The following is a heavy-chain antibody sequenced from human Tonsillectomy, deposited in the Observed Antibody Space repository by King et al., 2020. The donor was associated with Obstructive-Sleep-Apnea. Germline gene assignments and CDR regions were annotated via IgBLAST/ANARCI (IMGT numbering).Heavy chain of an antibody. CDR3: AIAYCGGDCYGTGWYFDL. J-gene: IGHJ2*01. D-gene: IGHD2-21*02. Sequence: QLVQSGAEVKKPGSSVKVSCKASGGTFSSYAISWVRQAPGQGLEWMGGIIPILGIANYAQKFQGRVTITADKSTSTAYMELSSLRSEDTAVYYCAIAYCGGDCYGTGWYFDLWGRGTLVTVSS. CDR1: GGTFSSYA. V-gene: IGHV1-69*09. CDR2: IIPILGIA.